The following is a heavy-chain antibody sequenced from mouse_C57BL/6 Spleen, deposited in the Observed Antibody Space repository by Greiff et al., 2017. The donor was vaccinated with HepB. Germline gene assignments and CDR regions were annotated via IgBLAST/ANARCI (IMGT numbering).Heavy chain of an antibody. CDR3: ARGDGYSDYFDY. Sequence: QVQLQQPGAELVKPGASVKLSCKASGYTFTSYWMQWVKQRPGQGLEWIGDIYPSDSYTNYNQKFKGKATLTVDTSSSTAYMQLTSLTSEDSAVYYCARGDGYSDYFDYWGQGTTLTVSS. CDR2: IYPSDSYT. CDR1: GYTFTSYW. J-gene: IGHJ2*01. D-gene: IGHD2-3*01. V-gene: IGHV1-50*01.